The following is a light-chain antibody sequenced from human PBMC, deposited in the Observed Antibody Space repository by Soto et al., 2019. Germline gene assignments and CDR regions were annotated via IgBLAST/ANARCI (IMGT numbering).Light chain of an antibody. V-gene: IGKV1-5*03. CDR3: QQYTTLET. J-gene: IGKJ1*01. CDR2: KAS. Sequence: DIQMTQSPSTLSASVGDRVTITCRASQSVDRWLAWYQQRPGKAPKALIYKASNLESGVPSRFSGSGSGPEFILTVTSLQPGGIATYYCQQYTTLETFGQGTMVVMK. CDR1: QSVDRW.